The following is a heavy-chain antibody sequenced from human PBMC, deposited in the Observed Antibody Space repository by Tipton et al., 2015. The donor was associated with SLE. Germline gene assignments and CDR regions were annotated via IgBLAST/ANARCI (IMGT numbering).Heavy chain of an antibody. CDR1: GGSISSDGYY. CDR2: IYYSGST. D-gene: IGHD1-26*01. Sequence: TLSLTCTVSGGSISSDGYYWNWIRPLPGKGLEWIGYIYYSGSTLYNPSLNSRVTLSVDMSKNQFSLKLSSVTAADTAVYYCASSVAWDPFASWVQGTLVTVSP. J-gene: IGHJ4*02. V-gene: IGHV4-61*08. CDR3: ASSVAWDPFAS.